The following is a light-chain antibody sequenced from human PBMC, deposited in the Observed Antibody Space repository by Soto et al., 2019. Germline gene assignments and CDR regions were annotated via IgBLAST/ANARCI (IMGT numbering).Light chain of an antibody. CDR2: GDN. CDR1: SSNIGSFYD. CDR3: QSYDNSLNHVV. J-gene: IGLJ2*01. Sequence: QSVLTQPPSVSGAPGQRVTIPCTGSSSNIGSFYDVHWYQQLPGTVPKLFIYGDNNRPSGVPDRFSGSNSGTAASLAITGLQAEDEADYYCQSYDNSLNHVVFGWGTKVTVL. V-gene: IGLV1-40*01.